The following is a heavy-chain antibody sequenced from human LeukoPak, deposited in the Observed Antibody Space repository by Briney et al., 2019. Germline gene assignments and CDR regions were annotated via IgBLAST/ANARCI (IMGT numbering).Heavy chain of an antibody. Sequence: PGGSLRLSCEASGITFSTSDMHWVRQAPGKGLEWVSVIGTAGDTYYADSVKGRFTFSRENAKNSLYLQMNSLRAGDTAVCYCARGSVRVGMDVWGQGTTVTVSS. J-gene: IGHJ6*02. V-gene: IGHV3-13*01. CDR2: IGTAGDT. CDR1: GITFSTSD. D-gene: IGHD6-13*01. CDR3: ARGSVRVGMDV.